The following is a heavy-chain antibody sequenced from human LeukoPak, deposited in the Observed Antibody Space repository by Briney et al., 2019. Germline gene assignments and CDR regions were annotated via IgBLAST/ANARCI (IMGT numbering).Heavy chain of an antibody. D-gene: IGHD6-13*01. CDR2: IYYSGST. CDR3: ARARPRTPLYSSSWSGAFDI. CDR1: DDSFSSSSYY. Sequence: SETLSLTCTVSDDSFSSSSYYWGWVRQPPGKYLEWIASIYYSGSTYYNPSLKSRVTMSIDTSKNQFSLKLSSVTAADTAVYYCARARPRTPLYSSSWSGAFDIWGQGTMVTVSS. J-gene: IGHJ3*02. V-gene: IGHV4-39*01.